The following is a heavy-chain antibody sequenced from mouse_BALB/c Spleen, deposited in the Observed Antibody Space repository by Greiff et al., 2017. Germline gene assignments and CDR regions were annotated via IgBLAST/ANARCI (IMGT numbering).Heavy chain of an antibody. CDR2: IWTGGGT. V-gene: IGHV2-9-2*01. CDR1: GFSLTSYD. J-gene: IGHJ4*01. Sequence: VKLQQSGPGLVAPSQSLSITCTVSGFSLTSYDISWIRQPPGKGLEWLGVIWTGGGTNYNSAFMSRLSISKDNSKSQVFFKMNSLQADDTAIYYCASTYLYAMDYWGQGTSVTVSS. D-gene: IGHD5-1*01. CDR3: ASTYLYAMDY.